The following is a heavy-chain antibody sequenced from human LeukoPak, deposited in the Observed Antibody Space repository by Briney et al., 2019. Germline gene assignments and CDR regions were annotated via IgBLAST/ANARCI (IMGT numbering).Heavy chain of an antibody. CDR2: ISSSSSYI. CDR1: GFTFSSYS. CDR3: ARDMIAVAEDYYFDY. D-gene: IGHD6-19*01. V-gene: IGHV3-21*01. Sequence: NSGGSLRLSCAASGFTFSSYSMNWVRQAPGKGLEWVSSISSSSSYIYYADSVKGRFTISRDNAKNSLYLQMNSLRAEDTAVYYCARDMIAVAEDYYFDYWGQGTLVTVSS. J-gene: IGHJ4*02.